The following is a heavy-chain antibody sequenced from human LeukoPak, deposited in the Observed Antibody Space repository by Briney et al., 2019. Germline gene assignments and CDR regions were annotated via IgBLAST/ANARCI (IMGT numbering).Heavy chain of an antibody. V-gene: IGHV3-21*01. CDR1: GFTFSSYS. D-gene: IGHD3-3*01. J-gene: IGHJ4*02. CDR3: ARGAPDYDFRGPFDY. Sequence: GSLSLPCAASGFTFSSYSMNWARQAPGKGLEWVSSISSISSYIYYADSVKGRFTISRDNAKRSLYLQMNSLRAEDTAVYYCARGAPDYDFRGPFDYWGQGTLVTVSS. CDR2: ISSISSYI.